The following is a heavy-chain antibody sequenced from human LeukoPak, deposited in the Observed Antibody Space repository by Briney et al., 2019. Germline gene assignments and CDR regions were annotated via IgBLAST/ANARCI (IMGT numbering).Heavy chain of an antibody. Sequence: ASETLSLTCTVSGGSISSSSYYWGWIRQPPGKGLEWIGSIYYSGNTYYNPSLKSRVTISVDTSKNQFSLKLSSLTAADTAVYYCARRLASAGRRLDPRRWLDPWGRGTLVTVSS. D-gene: IGHD6-6*01. J-gene: IGHJ5*02. CDR2: IYYSGNT. V-gene: IGHV4-39*01. CDR1: GGSISSSSYY. CDR3: ARRLASAGRRLDPRRWLDP.